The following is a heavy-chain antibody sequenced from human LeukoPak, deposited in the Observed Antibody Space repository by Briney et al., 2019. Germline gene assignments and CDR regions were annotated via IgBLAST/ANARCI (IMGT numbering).Heavy chain of an antibody. D-gene: IGHD5-12*01. Sequence: PGRSLRLFCAASGFNFSSFVMHWVRQAPGKGLEWVAVIWYDGSNKYYADSVKGRFTISRDNSKNTLYLQMNSLRAEDTAVYYCARGPSAYPKCFDYWGQGTLVTVSS. J-gene: IGHJ4*02. CDR2: IWYDGSNK. CDR3: ARGPSAYPKCFDY. CDR1: GFNFSSFV. V-gene: IGHV3-33*01.